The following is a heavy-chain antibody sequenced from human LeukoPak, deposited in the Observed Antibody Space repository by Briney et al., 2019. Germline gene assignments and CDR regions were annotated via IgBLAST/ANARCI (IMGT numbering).Heavy chain of an antibody. J-gene: IGHJ6*02. D-gene: IGHD2-2*03. V-gene: IGHV4-34*01. Sequence: SETLSLTCAVYGGSFSGYYWSWIRQPPGKGLEWIGEINHSGSTNYNPSLKSRVTISVDTSKNQFSLKLSSVTAADTAVYYCARGRSALGSPGYCSGTSCRYYYYGMDVWGQGTTVTVSS. CDR3: ARGRSALGSPGYCSGTSCRYYYYGMDV. CDR2: INHSGST. CDR1: GGSFSGYY.